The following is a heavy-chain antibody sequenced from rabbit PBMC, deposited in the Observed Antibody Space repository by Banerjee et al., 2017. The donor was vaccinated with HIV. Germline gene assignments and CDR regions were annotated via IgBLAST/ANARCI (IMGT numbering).Heavy chain of an antibody. V-gene: IGHV1S45*01. CDR3: ARGSTYYYYFNL. J-gene: IGHJ4*01. Sequence: EESGGDLVKPEGSLTLTCTASGFSFSSNYWLCWVRQAPGKGLEWIACIYGGSSGATDYARRAKGRFTISETSSTTVTLQMTSLAAADTATYFCARGSTYYYYFNLWGQGTLVTVS. D-gene: IGHD8-1*01. CDR2: IYGGSSGAT. CDR1: GFSFSSNYW.